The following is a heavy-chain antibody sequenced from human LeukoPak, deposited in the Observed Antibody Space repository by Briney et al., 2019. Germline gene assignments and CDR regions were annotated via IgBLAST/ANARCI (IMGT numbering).Heavy chain of an antibody. D-gene: IGHD6-19*01. J-gene: IGHJ4*02. Sequence: SETLSLTCAVSGGSISSSNWWSWVRQPPGKGLEWIGEIYHSGSTNYNPSLKSRVTISVDKSKNQFYMKLTSATAADTAVYYCARHLVAVPGFDHWGQGTLVTVSS. CDR1: GGSISSSNW. V-gene: IGHV4-4*02. CDR3: ARHLVAVPGFDH. CDR2: IYHSGST.